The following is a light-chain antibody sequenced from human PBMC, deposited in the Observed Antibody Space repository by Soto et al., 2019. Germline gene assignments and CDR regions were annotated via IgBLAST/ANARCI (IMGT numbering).Light chain of an antibody. CDR1: QAIRYH. J-gene: IGKJ1*01. CDR2: VES. Sequence: DIPMTQSATSLSGSVGDRVTITCVASQAIRYHVGWYQQKPGKDPKSLIYVESRLESGVPSRFSGSDFGTEFTLTISGLQREDFATYYCLHHTQYPGTFGQGSKVDIK. CDR3: LHHTQYPGT. V-gene: IGKV1-17*01.